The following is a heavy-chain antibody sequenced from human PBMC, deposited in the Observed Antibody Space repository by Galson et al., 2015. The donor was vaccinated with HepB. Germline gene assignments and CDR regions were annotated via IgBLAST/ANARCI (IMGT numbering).Heavy chain of an antibody. D-gene: IGHD3-3*01. CDR3: ARDVAYYDFWSGYYANWGDYYYGMDV. V-gene: IGHV3-21*01. J-gene: IGHJ6*02. Sequence: SLRLSCAASGFTFSSYSMNWVRQAPGKGLEWVSSISSSSSYIYYADSVKGRFTISRDNAKNSLYLQMNSLRAEDTAVYYCARDVAYYDFWSGYYANWGDYYYGMDVWGQGTTVTVSS. CDR1: GFTFSSYS. CDR2: ISSSSSYI.